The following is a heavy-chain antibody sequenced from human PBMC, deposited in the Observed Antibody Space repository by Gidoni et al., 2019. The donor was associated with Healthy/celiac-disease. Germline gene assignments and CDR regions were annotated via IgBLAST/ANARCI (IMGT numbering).Heavy chain of an antibody. D-gene: IGHD1-26*01. CDR2: IYTSGST. J-gene: IGHJ4*02. CDR3: ARDRKRYIGSSPHFDY. CDR1: GGSISSYY. V-gene: IGHV4-4*07. Sequence: QMQLPESGPGLVKPSETLSLTCTVSGGSISSYYWSWIRQPAGKGLEWIGHIYTSGSTNYNPSLKSRVTMSVDTSQNQFSLNLSSVTAADTAVYYCARDRKRYIGSSPHFDYWGQGTLVTVSS.